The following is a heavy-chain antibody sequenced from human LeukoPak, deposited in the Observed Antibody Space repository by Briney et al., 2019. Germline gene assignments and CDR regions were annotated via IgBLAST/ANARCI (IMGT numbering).Heavy chain of an antibody. V-gene: IGHV4-30-4*08. CDR1: GGSISSGDYY. CDR2: IYYSGST. CDR3: ARGIFYYYDSSGYSAPFDY. D-gene: IGHD3-22*01. Sequence: PSQTLSLTCTVSGGSISSGDYYWSWIRQPPGKGLEWIGYIYYSGSTYYSPSLKSRVTISVDTSKNQFSLKLSSVTAADTAVYYCARGIFYYYDSSGYSAPFDYWGQGTLVTVSS. J-gene: IGHJ4*02.